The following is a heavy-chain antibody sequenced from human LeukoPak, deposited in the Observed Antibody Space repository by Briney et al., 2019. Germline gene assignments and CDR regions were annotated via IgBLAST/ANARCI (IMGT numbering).Heavy chain of an antibody. CDR2: IYYNGST. Sequence: KPSETLSLTRSVSGGSLGSGDYYWSWIRQHPGKGLEWIGYIYYNGSTYYNPSLKSRVTISLDTPNNEFSLKLNSVTAADTAVYYCAREYGDFDYWGQGTLVTVSS. D-gene: IGHD4-17*01. CDR1: GGSLGSGDYY. J-gene: IGHJ4*02. V-gene: IGHV4-31*02. CDR3: AREYGDFDY.